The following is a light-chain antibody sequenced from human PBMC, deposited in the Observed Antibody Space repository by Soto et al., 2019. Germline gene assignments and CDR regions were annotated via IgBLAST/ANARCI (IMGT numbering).Light chain of an antibody. CDR1: SSDVGTYNY. V-gene: IGLV2-14*01. CDR3: SSYTISSAIV. Sequence: ALTQPASVSGSPGQSITISCTGSSSDVGTYNYVSWYQQHPGKAPKLMIYEVSNRPSGVSNRFSGSKSGNTASLTISGLQAEDEADYYCSSYTISSAIVFGTGTKVTVL. CDR2: EVS. J-gene: IGLJ1*01.